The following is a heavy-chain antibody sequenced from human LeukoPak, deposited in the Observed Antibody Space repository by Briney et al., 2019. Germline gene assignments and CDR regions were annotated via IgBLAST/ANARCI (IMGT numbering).Heavy chain of an antibody. CDR3: ATTTIRLGY. CDR2: IYHSGST. D-gene: IGHD1-26*01. J-gene: IGHJ4*02. CDR1: GYSISSGSY. Sequence: KASETLSLTCTVSGYSISSGSYWGWIRQPPGKGLEWVGSIYHSGSTYHNPSLKSRVTISVDTSKNQFSLKLRSVTAADTAVYYCATTTIRLGYWGQGTLVTVSS. V-gene: IGHV4-38-2*02.